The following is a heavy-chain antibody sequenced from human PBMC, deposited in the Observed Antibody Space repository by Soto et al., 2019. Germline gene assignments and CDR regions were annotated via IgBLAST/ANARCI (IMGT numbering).Heavy chain of an antibody. CDR3: AKSPRGEMATD. D-gene: IGHD5-12*01. Sequence: QVQLVQSGGEVKKPAASVTVSCKASGYNFINYHITWVRQAPGQGLEWMAWINTYNGMTDYAQRFQGRVTMTRDTSTSTAYMELRNLGSDDTAVYFCAKSPRGEMATDWGQGTLVTVSS. CDR2: INTYNGMT. CDR1: GYNFINYH. J-gene: IGHJ4*02. V-gene: IGHV1-18*01.